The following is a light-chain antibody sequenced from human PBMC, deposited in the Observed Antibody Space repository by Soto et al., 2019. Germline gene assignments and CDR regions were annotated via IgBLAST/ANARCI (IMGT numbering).Light chain of an antibody. CDR2: DAS. J-gene: IGKJ1*01. V-gene: IGKV1-5*01. CDR1: ESIGTW. CDR3: RHYNTFPRT. Sequence: DIQMTQSPSTLSASIGDRVTITCRASESIGTWLAWYQQKPGKAPKRLIYDASSLQSGVPSRFSGSGSGTEFTLTISSLQPEDFAAYYCRHYNTFPRTFGQGTKVDIK.